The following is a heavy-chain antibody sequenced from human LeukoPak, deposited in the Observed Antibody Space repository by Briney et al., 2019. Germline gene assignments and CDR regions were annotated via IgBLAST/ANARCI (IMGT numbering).Heavy chain of an antibody. J-gene: IGHJ4*02. V-gene: IGHV4-34*01. CDR1: GGSISSHY. CDR2: INHSGST. CDR3: ASLISLGS. Sequence: SETLSLTCTVSGGSISSHYWSWIRQPPGKGLEWIGEINHSGSTNYNPSLKSRVTISVDTSKNQFSLKLSSVTAADTAVYYCASLISLGSWGQGTLVTVSS. D-gene: IGHD3-10*01.